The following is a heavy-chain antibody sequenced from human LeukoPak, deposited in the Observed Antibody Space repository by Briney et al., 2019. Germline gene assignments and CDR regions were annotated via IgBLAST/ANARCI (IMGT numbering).Heavy chain of an antibody. J-gene: IGHJ2*01. V-gene: IGHV3-11*01. CDR3: ARSTSSGWYQRYFDL. Sequence: PGGSLRLSCAASGFTFSDYYMSWIRQAPGKGLEWVSYISSSGNTIYYADSVKGRFTISRDNAKNSLYLQMNSLRAEDTAVYYCARSTSSGWYQRYFDLWGRGTLVTVSS. D-gene: IGHD6-19*01. CDR2: ISSSGNTI. CDR1: GFTFSDYY.